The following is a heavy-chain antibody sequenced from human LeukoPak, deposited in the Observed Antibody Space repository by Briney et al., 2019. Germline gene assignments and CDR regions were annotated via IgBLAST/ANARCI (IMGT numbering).Heavy chain of an antibody. CDR1: GYSFTNYW. J-gene: IGHJ4*02. CDR3: ARHGPRGWEVLGSVDY. CDR2: TYPADSDV. D-gene: IGHD3-10*01. V-gene: IGHV5-51*01. Sequence: GESLKISCKGSGYSFTNYWIGWVRQMPGKGLEWMGITYPADSDVRYSPSFRGQVTISVDKSISTAYLQWSSLKASDTAMYYCARHGPRGWEVLGSVDYWGQGTLVTVSS.